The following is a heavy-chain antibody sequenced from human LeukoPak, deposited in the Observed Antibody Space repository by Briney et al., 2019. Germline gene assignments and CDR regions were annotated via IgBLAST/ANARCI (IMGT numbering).Heavy chain of an antibody. CDR2: IWYDGSNK. Sequence: HPGGSLRLSCAASGFTFSSYGMHWVRQAPGKGLEWVAVIWYDGSNKYYADSVKGRFTISRDNSKNTLYLQMNSLRAEDKAVYYCARDDYYDSSGYYNSIDYWGQGTLVTVSS. CDR3: ARDDYYDSSGYYNSIDY. J-gene: IGHJ4*02. V-gene: IGHV3-33*01. CDR1: GFTFSSYG. D-gene: IGHD3-22*01.